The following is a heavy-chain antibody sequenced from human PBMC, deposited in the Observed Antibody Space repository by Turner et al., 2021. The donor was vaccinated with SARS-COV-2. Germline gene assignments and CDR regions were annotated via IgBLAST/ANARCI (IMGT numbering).Heavy chain of an antibody. CDR2: INPGSDNI. J-gene: IGHJ6*02. D-gene: IGHD2-2*01. CDR1: GVYFSTES. CDR3: ARDHRPVVVPAAKRAGSYYYGMDV. Sequence: EVHLVESGGGLVKPGGSLRHSCATSGVYFSTESMNWVRQAPGKGLECVSSINPGSDNIHYADFVKGRFTISRDNAKNSLYLQMNSLRAEDTAVYYCARDHRPVVVPAAKRAGSYYYGMDVWGQGTTVTVSS. V-gene: IGHV3-21*01.